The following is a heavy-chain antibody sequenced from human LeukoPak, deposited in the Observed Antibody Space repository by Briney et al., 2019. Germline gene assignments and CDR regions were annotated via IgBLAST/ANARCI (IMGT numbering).Heavy chain of an antibody. D-gene: IGHD5-24*01. Sequence: SVKVSCKASGGTFSSYATSWVRQAPGQGLGWMGRIIPIFGTANYAQKFQGRVTIATDESTSTAYMELSSLRSEDTAVYYCARSTYGWLQSYGDYRGQGTLVTVSS. CDR2: IIPIFGTA. J-gene: IGHJ4*02. CDR3: ARSTYGWLQSYGDY. V-gene: IGHV1-69*05. CDR1: GGTFSSYA.